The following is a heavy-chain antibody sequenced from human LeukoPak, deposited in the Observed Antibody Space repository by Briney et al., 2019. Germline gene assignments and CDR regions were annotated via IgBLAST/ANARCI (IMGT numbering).Heavy chain of an antibody. V-gene: IGHV3-21*04. D-gene: IGHD5-18*01. Sequence: GGSLRLSCAASGFTFSSYSMNWVRQAPGKGLEWVSSISSSSSYIYYADSVKGRFTISRDNAKNSLYLQMNSLRAEDTAVYYCARWVTINSYGYLGYWGQGTLVTVSS. CDR2: ISSSSSYI. J-gene: IGHJ4*02. CDR3: ARWVTINSYGYLGY. CDR1: GFTFSSYS.